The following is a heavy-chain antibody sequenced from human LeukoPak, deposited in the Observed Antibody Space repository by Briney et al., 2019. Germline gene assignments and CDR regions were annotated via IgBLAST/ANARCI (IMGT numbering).Heavy chain of an antibody. Sequence: PGRSLRLSCATSGFTFSSYGMHWVRQAPGKGLEWVAVIWYDGSNKYYADSVKGRFTISRDNSKNTLYLQMNSLRAEDTAVYYCARDLNPIVGAIDYWGQGTLVTVSS. CDR2: IWYDGSNK. D-gene: IGHD1-26*01. V-gene: IGHV3-33*01. CDR3: ARDLNPIVGAIDY. CDR1: GFTFSSYG. J-gene: IGHJ4*02.